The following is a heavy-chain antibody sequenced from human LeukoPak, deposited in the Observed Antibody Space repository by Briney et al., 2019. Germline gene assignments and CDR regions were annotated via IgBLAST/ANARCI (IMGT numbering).Heavy chain of an antibody. CDR2: IYHSGST. Sequence: PSETLSLTCSIPGCSISSGYYWGWTRQPPGKGLEWIGGIYHSGSTYYNPSLKSRVTISVDTSKNQFSLKLSSVTAADTAVYYCARRAIAGDYFDYWGQGTLVTVSS. D-gene: IGHD1-20*01. CDR1: GCSISSGYY. J-gene: IGHJ4*02. CDR3: ARRAIAGDYFDY. V-gene: IGHV4-38-2*02.